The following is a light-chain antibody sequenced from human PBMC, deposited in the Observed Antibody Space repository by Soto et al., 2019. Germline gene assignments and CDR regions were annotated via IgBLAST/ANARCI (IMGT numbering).Light chain of an antibody. V-gene: IGKV3-15*01. CDR1: QSVSSN. CDR3: QQYNNWPPA. Sequence: EIMMSQSPATRAVTGGEVAPLCCRTSQSVSSNLAWYQQKPGQAPRLLIYGASTRATGIPARFSGSGSGTEFTLTISSLQSEDLAVYYCQQYNNWPPAFGQGTMV. CDR2: GAS. J-gene: IGKJ1*01.